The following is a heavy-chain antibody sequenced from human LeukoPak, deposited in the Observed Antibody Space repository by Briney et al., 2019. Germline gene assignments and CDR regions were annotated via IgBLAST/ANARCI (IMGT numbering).Heavy chain of an antibody. Sequence: GGSLRLSCAASGFTFSSYAMHWVRQAPGKGLEWVAIISSDGSHKFYADSVKGRFTISRDNSKNTLYLQMDSLRAEDTAVYYCARDMLSPDSYGMDVWGQGTTVTVSS. J-gene: IGHJ6*02. V-gene: IGHV3-30*03. CDR1: GFTFSSYA. D-gene: IGHD3-10*02. CDR2: ISSDGSHK. CDR3: ARDMLSPDSYGMDV.